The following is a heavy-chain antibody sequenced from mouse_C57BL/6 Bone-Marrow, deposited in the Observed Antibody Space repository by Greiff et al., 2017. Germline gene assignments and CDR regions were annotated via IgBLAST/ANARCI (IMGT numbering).Heavy chain of an antibody. CDR2: IFPGSGST. D-gene: IGHD1-1*01. V-gene: IGHV1-75*01. Sequence: QVQLQQSGPELVKPGASVKISCKASGYTFTDYYITWVKQRPGQGLEWIGWIFPGSGSTYYNEKLKGKATLTVAKSSSTAYMLLSSLSSEDSAVYFCARRGYCGSSQFAYWGQGTLVTVSA. J-gene: IGHJ3*01. CDR1: GYTFTDYY. CDR3: ARRGYCGSSQFAY.